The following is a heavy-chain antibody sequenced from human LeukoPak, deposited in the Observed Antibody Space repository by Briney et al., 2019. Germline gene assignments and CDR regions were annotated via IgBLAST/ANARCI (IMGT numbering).Heavy chain of an antibody. V-gene: IGHV3-23*01. Sequence: GGSLRLSCVGSGFTSIAYALTWARQATAKGLAWVSGLSGGGVTTYYADSVKGRFTISRDNSKNTLYLQMNSLRADDTAIYYCARNQQLGGHSYYYYGMDVWGQGTTVTVSS. CDR3: ARNQQLGGHSYYYYGMDV. CDR2: LSGGGVTT. J-gene: IGHJ6*02. CDR1: GFTSIAYA. D-gene: IGHD3-16*01.